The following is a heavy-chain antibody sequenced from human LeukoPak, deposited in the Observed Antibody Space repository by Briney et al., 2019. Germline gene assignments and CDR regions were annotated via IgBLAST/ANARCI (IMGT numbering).Heavy chain of an antibody. CDR2: IRYDGSNK. CDR1: GFTFSSYG. CDR3: VTHEVSIITRSTFDF. Sequence: GGSLRLSCAASGFTFSSYGMHWVRQAPGKGLEWVAFIRYDGSNKYYADSVKGRFTISRDNSKNTLYLQMNSLRAEDTAVYYCVTHEVSIITRSTFDFWGQGTLVTVSS. V-gene: IGHV3-30*02. J-gene: IGHJ4*02. D-gene: IGHD3-16*02.